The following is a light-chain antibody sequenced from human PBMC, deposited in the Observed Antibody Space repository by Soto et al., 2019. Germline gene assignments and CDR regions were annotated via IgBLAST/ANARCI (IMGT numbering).Light chain of an antibody. CDR1: QSVSSY. J-gene: IGKJ5*01. Sequence: EIVLTQSPATLSLSPGERATLSCRASQSVSSYLAWYQQKPGQAPRLLLHDSSNRATGIPARFSGSGSGTDFTLTISSLEPEDFAVYYCQQRTNWPTSTFGQGTRLEIK. V-gene: IGKV3-11*01. CDR2: DSS. CDR3: QQRTNWPTST.